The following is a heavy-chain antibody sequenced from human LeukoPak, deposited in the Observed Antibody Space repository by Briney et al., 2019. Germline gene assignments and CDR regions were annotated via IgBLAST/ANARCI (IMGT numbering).Heavy chain of an antibody. CDR2: ISGTGVGT. Sequence: GGSLRLSCAASGFTFSSYAMSWVRQAPGKGLEWVSTISGTGVGTYYADSVKGRFTISRDNAKNSLNLQMNSLRAEDTAVYYCATRGGYYFDYWGQGTLVTVSS. V-gene: IGHV3-23*01. D-gene: IGHD3-16*01. CDR3: ATRGGYYFDY. J-gene: IGHJ4*02. CDR1: GFTFSSYA.